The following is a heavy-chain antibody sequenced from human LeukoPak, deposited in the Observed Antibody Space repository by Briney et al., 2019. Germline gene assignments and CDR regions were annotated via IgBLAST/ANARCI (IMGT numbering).Heavy chain of an antibody. J-gene: IGHJ5*02. V-gene: IGHV3-53*01. CDR3: ARVSPHRKMSYGNQNWFDT. D-gene: IGHD3-16*01. CDR2: IYSGGST. Sequence: GGSLRLSCAASGFTVSSNYMNWVRQAPGKGLEWVSVIYSGGSTYYADSVKGRFTISRDNSKNTLYLQMNSLRAEDTAVYYCARVSPHRKMSYGNQNWFDTWGQGTLVTVSS. CDR1: GFTVSSNY.